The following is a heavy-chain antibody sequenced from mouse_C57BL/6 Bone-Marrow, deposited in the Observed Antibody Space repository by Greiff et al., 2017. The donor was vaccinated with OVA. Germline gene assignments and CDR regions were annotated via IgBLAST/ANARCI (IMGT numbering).Heavy chain of an antibody. CDR3: ARYDYGDYFDY. D-gene: IGHD2-4*01. CDR1: GYTFTSHW. CDR2: IFPGSGST. J-gene: IGHJ2*01. Sequence: QVHVKQSGPELVRPGASVKISCKAPGYTFTSHWMQWVRQRPGQGLEWIGEIFPGSGSTYYNEKFQGKAKLTVDTSSSTAYMQLSSLTSEDSAVYFCARYDYGDYFDYWGQGTTLTVSS. V-gene: IGHV1-56*01.